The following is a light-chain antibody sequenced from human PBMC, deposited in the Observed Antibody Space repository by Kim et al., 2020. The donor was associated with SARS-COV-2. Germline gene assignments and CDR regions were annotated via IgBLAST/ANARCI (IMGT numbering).Light chain of an antibody. V-gene: IGKV3-20*01. CDR2: GAS. CDR1: QSVASSY. CDR3: QQYGRSLYS. J-gene: IGKJ2*03. Sequence: LSPGERATLAGRDSQSVASSYLAWYQHKPGLAPRLLIYGASNRATGIPDRFSGSGSGTDFTLTISRLEPEDSAVYYCQQYGRSLYSFGQGTKLEI.